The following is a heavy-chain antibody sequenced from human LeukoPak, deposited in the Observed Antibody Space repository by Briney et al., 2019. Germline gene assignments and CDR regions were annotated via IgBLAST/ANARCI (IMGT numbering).Heavy chain of an antibody. CDR1: GGSISSGDYY. CDR2: IYYSGST. V-gene: IGHV4-30-4*01. Sequence: SETLSLTCTVSGGSISSGDYYWSWLRQPPGKGLEWIGYIYYSGSTYYNPSLKSRVTISVDTSKNQFSLKLSSVTAADTAVYYCARVGYGSGSYYPDYWGQGTLVTVSS. D-gene: IGHD3-10*01. J-gene: IGHJ4*02. CDR3: ARVGYGSGSYYPDY.